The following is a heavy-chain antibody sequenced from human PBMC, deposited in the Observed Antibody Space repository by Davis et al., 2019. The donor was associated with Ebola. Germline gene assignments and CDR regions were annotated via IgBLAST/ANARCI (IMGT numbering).Heavy chain of an antibody. Sequence: GGSLRLSCAASGFTFSSYGMHWVRQAPGKGLEWVAVISYDGSNKYYADSVKGRFTISRDNSKNTLYLQMNSLRAEDTAVYYCARDRLGGDSSSPYNWFDPWGQGTLVTVSS. CDR1: GFTFSSYG. D-gene: IGHD6-6*01. CDR2: ISYDGSNK. V-gene: IGHV3-33*05. J-gene: IGHJ5*02. CDR3: ARDRLGGDSSSPYNWFDP.